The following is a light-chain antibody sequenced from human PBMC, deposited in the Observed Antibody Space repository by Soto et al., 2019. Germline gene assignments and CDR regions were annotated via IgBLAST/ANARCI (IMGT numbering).Light chain of an antibody. V-gene: IGLV2-14*01. CDR3: SSYTSSSTSLYV. CDR1: SSDVCGYNY. CDR2: DVS. J-gene: IGLJ1*01. Sequence: QSALTQPASLSGSPGQSITISCTGTSSDVCGYNYVSWYQQHPGKAPKLMIYDVSNRPSGVSNRFSGSKSGNTASLTISGLQAEDEADYYCSSYTSSSTSLYVFGTGTKDTVL.